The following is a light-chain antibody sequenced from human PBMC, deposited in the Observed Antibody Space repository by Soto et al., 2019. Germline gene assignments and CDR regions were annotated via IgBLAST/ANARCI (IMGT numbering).Light chain of an antibody. V-gene: IGKV3-15*01. Sequence: ETVMTQSPATLSVSPGGRATLSCRASQSISDTLAWYQQKPGQAPRLLIHGASTRATGFPARFSGSGSGTDFTLTISSLQSEDFVVYYCQQYNNWPPFTFGPGTKVDIK. CDR2: GAS. CDR3: QQYNNWPPFT. J-gene: IGKJ3*01. CDR1: QSISDT.